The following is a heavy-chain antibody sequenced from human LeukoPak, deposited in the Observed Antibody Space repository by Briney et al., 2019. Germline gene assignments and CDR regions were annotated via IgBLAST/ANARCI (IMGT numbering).Heavy chain of an antibody. CDR3: ARADSSSWYAPFDY. D-gene: IGHD6-13*01. CDR1: GGSISSYY. J-gene: IGHJ4*02. CDR2: IYYSGST. V-gene: IGHV4-59*01. Sequence: PSETLSLTCTVSGGSISSYYWSWIRQPPGKGLEWIGYIYYSGSTNYSPSLKSRVTISIDTSKNQFSLKLSSVTAADTAVYYCARADSSSWYAPFDYWGQGTLVTVSS.